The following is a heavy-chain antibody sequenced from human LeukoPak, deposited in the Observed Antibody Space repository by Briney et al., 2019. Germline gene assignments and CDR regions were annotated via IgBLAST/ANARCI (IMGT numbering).Heavy chain of an antibody. V-gene: IGHV4-39*07. CDR2: IYFSGRT. J-gene: IGHJ6*02. CDR3: AARRGNRSYYGMDV. D-gene: IGHD1-14*01. Sequence: PSETLSLTCTVSGGSIISSNYYWGWIRQPLGKGREWIGSIYFSGRTYYNPSLKSRVTISVDTSKNQFSLKLSSVTAADTAVYYCAARRGNRSYYGMDVWGQGTTVTVSS. CDR1: GGSIISSNYY.